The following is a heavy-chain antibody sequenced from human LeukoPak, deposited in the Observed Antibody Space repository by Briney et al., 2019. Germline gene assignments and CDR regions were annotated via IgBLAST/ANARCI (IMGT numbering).Heavy chain of an antibody. Sequence: KTGGSLRLSCAASGFTFSDYYMSWIRQAPGKGLEWVSYISSSGSTIYYADSVKGRFTISRDSAKNSLYLQMNSLRAEDTAVYYCARDRMVRGVIHWFDPWGQGTLVTVSS. CDR2: ISSSGSTI. J-gene: IGHJ5*02. CDR1: GFTFSDYY. CDR3: ARDRMVRGVIHWFDP. D-gene: IGHD3-10*01. V-gene: IGHV3-11*04.